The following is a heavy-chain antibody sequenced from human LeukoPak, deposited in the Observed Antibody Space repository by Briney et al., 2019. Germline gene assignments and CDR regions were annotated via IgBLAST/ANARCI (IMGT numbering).Heavy chain of an antibody. Sequence: GGSLRLSCAASGFTFSSYGMHWVRQAPGKGLEWVAFIRYDGSNKYYADSVKGRFTISRDNSKNTLYLQMNSLRAEDTAVYYCAKDGNYYGSGSYTYFDYWGQGTLVTASS. CDR2: IRYDGSNK. D-gene: IGHD3-10*01. CDR3: AKDGNYYGSGSYTYFDY. J-gene: IGHJ4*02. V-gene: IGHV3-30*02. CDR1: GFTFSSYG.